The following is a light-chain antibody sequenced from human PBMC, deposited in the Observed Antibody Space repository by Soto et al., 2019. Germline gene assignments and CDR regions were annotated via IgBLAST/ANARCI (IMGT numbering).Light chain of an antibody. CDR1: SSDVGGYNY. CDR2: DVS. J-gene: IGLJ1*01. CDR3: SSYTRSNTLRYV. Sequence: SALTQPASVSGSPGQSITISCTGTSSDVGGYNYVSWYQHHPGKAPKVMIYDVSNRPSGVSNRFSGSKSGNTASLTISGLRAEDEADYYCSSYTRSNTLRYVFGTGTKVTVL. V-gene: IGLV2-14*03.